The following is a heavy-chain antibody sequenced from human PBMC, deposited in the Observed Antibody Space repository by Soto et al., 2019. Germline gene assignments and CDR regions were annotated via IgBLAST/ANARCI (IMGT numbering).Heavy chain of an antibody. Sequence: SETLSLTCTVSGGSISSYYWSWIRQPPGKGLEWIGYIYYSGSTDYNPSLKSRVTISVDTSKNQFSLKLSSVTAADTAVYYCARVGHIVVVTGGWYFDLWGRGTLVTVSS. J-gene: IGHJ2*01. V-gene: IGHV4-59*01. D-gene: IGHD2-21*02. CDR1: GGSISSYY. CDR3: ARVGHIVVVTGGWYFDL. CDR2: IYYSGST.